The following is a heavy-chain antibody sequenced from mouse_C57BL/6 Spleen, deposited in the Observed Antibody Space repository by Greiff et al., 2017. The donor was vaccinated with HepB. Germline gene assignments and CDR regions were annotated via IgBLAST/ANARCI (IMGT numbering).Heavy chain of an antibody. CDR2: IDPEDGET. V-gene: IGHV14-2*01. CDR1: GFNITDYY. Sequence: EVQLQQSGAELVKPGASVKLSCTASGFNITDYYMHWVKQRTEQGLEWIGRIDPEDGETKYAPKFQGKATITADTSSNTAYLQLSSLTSEDTAVYYCARDGVLSYFDVWGTGTTVTVSS. J-gene: IGHJ1*03. CDR3: ARDGVLSYFDV. D-gene: IGHD1-1*01.